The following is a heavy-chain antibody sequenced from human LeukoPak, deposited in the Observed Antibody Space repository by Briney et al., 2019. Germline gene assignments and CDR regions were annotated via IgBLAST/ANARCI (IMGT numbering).Heavy chain of an antibody. D-gene: IGHD3-3*01. J-gene: IGHJ3*02. CDR2: ISGSGGST. V-gene: IGHV3-23*01. CDR3: AKEGGITIFGVVRGHAFDI. Sequence: GGSLRLSCAASGFTFSSYAMSWVRQAPGKGLEWVSAISGSGGSTYYADSVKGRFTISRDNSKNTLYLQVNSLRAEDTAVYYCAKEGGITIFGVVRGHAFDIWGQGTMVTVSS. CDR1: GFTFSSYA.